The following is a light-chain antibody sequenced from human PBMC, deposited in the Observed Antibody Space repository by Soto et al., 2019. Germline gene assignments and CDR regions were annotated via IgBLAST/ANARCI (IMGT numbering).Light chain of an antibody. CDR3: QHYGTSPFT. Sequence: EIVMTQSPGTLSVSPGETATLSCRASQSVSSYLAWYQQKPGQAPRLLIYGPSNRATGIPDRFTGSGSGTDFTLTISSLEPEDFAVYSCQHYGTSPFTFGQGTRLEIK. V-gene: IGKV3-20*01. CDR1: QSVSSY. CDR2: GPS. J-gene: IGKJ5*01.